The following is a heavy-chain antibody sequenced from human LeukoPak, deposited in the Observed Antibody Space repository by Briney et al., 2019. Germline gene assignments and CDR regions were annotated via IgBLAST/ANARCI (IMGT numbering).Heavy chain of an antibody. J-gene: IGHJ4*02. Sequence: GGSLRLFCAASGFTFITYWMHWVRQAPGKGLVWVSSINSDGSTTTYAASVKGRFTISRDNAKNMVYLQMNSLRAEDTAVYYCARAFGSGSQVINYFDFWGQGTLVTVSS. CDR3: ARAFGSGSQVINYFDF. CDR2: INSDGSTT. CDR1: GFTFITYW. D-gene: IGHD3-10*01. V-gene: IGHV3-74*01.